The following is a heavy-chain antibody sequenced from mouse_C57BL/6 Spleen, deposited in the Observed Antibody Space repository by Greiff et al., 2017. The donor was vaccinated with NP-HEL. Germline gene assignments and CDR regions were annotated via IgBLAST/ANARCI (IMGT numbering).Heavy chain of an antibody. J-gene: IGHJ4*01. CDR2: INPNNGGT. CDR3: ARSMKLGYAMDY. CDR1: GYTFTDYN. V-gene: IGHV1-18*01. D-gene: IGHD4-1*01. Sequence: EVQLQQSGPELVKPGASVKIPCKASGYTFTDYNMDWVKQSHGKSLEWIGDINPNNGGTIYNQKFKGKATLTVDKSSSTAYMELRSLTSEDTAVYYCARSMKLGYAMDYWGQGTSVTVSS.